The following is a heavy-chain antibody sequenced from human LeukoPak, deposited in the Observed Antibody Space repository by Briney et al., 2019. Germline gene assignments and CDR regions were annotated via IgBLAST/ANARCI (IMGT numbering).Heavy chain of an antibody. D-gene: IGHD3-22*01. CDR3: ARGLAGLLYYYDSSGYRRFNWFDP. J-gene: IGHJ5*02. CDR1: GGSISSYY. Sequence: PSGTLSLTCAVSGGSISSYYWSWIRQPPGKGLEWIGYIYYSGSTNYNPSLKSRVTISVDTSKNQFSLKLSSVTAADTAVYYCARGLAGLLYYYDSSGYRRFNWFDPWGQGTLVTVSS. CDR2: IYYSGST. V-gene: IGHV4-59*01.